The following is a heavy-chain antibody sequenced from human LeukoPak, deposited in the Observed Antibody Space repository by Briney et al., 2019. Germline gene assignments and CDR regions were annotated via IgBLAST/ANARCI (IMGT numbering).Heavy chain of an antibody. CDR3: ARGRGVDY. CDR2: IKQDGSEN. J-gene: IGHJ4*02. D-gene: IGHD3-10*01. V-gene: IGHV3-7*01. Sequence: QPGGSLRLSCAASGFTFSSYWMSWVRQAPGKGLEWVANIKQDGSENFYVDSVKGRFIISRDNAKNSLYLQMNSLRAEDTAVYWCARGRGVDYWGQGTLVTVSS. CDR1: GFTFSSYW.